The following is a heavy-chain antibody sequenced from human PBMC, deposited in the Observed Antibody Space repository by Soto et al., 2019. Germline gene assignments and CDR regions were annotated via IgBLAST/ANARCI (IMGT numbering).Heavy chain of an antibody. CDR1: GYTFTSYG. D-gene: IGHD3-22*01. CDR3: ARWGYYDSSGYYTKKTPYYYYGTDV. Sequence: ASVKVSCKASGYTFTSYGISWVRQAPGQGLEWMRWISAYNGNTNYAQKLQGRVTMTTDTSTSTAYMELRSLRSDDTAVYYCARWGYYDSSGYYTKKTPYYYYGTDVWGQGTTVNVSS. V-gene: IGHV1-18*01. J-gene: IGHJ6*02. CDR2: ISAYNGNT.